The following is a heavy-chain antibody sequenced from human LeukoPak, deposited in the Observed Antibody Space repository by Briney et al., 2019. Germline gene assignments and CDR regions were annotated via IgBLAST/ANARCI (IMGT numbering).Heavy chain of an antibody. CDR1: GASFSKYY. Sequence: SETLSLTCTVSGASFSKYYWSWIRQSPGKGLEWIGYIYDSGSTSYNPSLKSRVTISLDTSKNQFSLKLSSVTAADTAVYYCARGPTIFGVVIIPVGFNYWGQGTLVTVSS. CDR3: ARGPTIFGVVIIPVGFNY. CDR2: IYDSGST. D-gene: IGHD3-3*01. V-gene: IGHV4-59*12. J-gene: IGHJ4*02.